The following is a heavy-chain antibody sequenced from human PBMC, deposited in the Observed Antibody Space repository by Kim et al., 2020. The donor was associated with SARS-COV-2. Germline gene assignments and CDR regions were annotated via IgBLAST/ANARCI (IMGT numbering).Heavy chain of an antibody. Sequence: GESLKISCKGSGYSFTSYWISWVRQMPGKGLEWMGRIDPSDSYTNYSPSFQGHVTISADKSISTAYLQWSSLKASDTAMYYCARQNHYYDSSGYYYSGFDPWGQGTLVTVSS. V-gene: IGHV5-10-1*01. J-gene: IGHJ5*02. CDR3: ARQNHYYDSSGYYYSGFDP. CDR2: IDPSDSYT. CDR1: GYSFTSYW. D-gene: IGHD3-22*01.